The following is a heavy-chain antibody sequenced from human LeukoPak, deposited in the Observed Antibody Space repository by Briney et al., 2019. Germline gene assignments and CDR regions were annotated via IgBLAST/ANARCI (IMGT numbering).Heavy chain of an antibody. CDR3: ARGSDTAMDSLDY. J-gene: IGHJ4*02. CDR2: IGGTHTGI. CDR1: GFTFSIYS. D-gene: IGHD5-18*01. Sequence: PGGSLRLSCAASGFTFSIYSMNWVRQIPGKGLEWVSYIGGTHTGIYYANSVKGRFTISRDNSKNTLYLQMNSLRAEDTAVYYCARGSDTAMDSLDYWGQGTLVTVSS. V-gene: IGHV3-48*01.